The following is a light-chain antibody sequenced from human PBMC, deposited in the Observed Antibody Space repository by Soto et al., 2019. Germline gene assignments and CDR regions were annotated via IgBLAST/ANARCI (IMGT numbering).Light chain of an antibody. Sequence: QLVLTQPRSVSGSPGQSVTISCTGTSSDVGVYNYVSWYQQYPGKAPKIMIYDVSKRPSGVPDRFSGSKSDNTASLTISGLQAEDEADYYCCSYAGSYTFVFGIGTKVTVL. J-gene: IGLJ1*01. V-gene: IGLV2-11*01. CDR2: DVS. CDR1: SSDVGVYNY. CDR3: CSYAGSYTFV.